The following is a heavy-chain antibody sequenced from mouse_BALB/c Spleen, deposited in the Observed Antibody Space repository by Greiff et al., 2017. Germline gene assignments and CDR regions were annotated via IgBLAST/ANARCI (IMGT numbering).Heavy chain of an antibody. J-gene: IGHJ4*01. CDR2: ISNGGGST. CDR1: GFTFSSYT. D-gene: IGHD2-4*01. V-gene: IGHV5-12-2*01. CDR3: ARHTMIKRSYAMDY. Sequence: EVKLVESGGGLVQPGGSLKLSCAASGFTFSSYTMSWVRQTPEKRLEWVAYISNGGGSTYYPDTVKGRFTISRDNAKNTLYLQMSSLKSEDTAMYYCARHTMIKRSYAMDYWGQGTSVTVSS.